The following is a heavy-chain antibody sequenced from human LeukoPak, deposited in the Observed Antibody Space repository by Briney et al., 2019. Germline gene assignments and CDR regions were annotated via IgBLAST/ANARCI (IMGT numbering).Heavy chain of an antibody. CDR1: GFTFSSYS. Sequence: GGSLRLSCAASGFTFSSYSMNWVRQAPGKGLEWVSSISSTSSYIYYADSVKGRFTISRDNAKNTLYLQMNSLKTEDTAVYYCTSPQADSGATYFRHWGQGTLVTVSS. J-gene: IGHJ1*01. CDR2: ISSTSSYI. V-gene: IGHV3-21*04. D-gene: IGHD6-19*01. CDR3: TSPQADSGATYFRH.